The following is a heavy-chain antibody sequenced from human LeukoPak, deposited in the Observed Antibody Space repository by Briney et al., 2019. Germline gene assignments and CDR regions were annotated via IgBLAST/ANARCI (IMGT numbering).Heavy chain of an antibody. J-gene: IGHJ1*01. D-gene: IGHD3-9*01. CDR1: GFTFSSYG. V-gene: IGHV3-33*01. Sequence: QPGRSLRLSCAASGFTFSSYGMHWVRQAPAKGLEWVAVIWYDGSNKYYADSVKGRFTISRDNSKNTLYLQMNSLRAEDTAVYYCARGDLLTGHHWGQGTLVTVSS. CDR3: ARGDLLTGHH. CDR2: IWYDGSNK.